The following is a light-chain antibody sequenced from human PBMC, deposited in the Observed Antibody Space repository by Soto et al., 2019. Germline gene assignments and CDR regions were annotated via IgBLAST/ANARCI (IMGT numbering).Light chain of an antibody. CDR1: QSINNNY. CDR2: RVS. J-gene: IGKJ1*01. V-gene: IGKV3-20*01. CDR3: QQYTNLPRT. Sequence: EIVLTQSPGTLSLSPGETATLSCRASQSINNNYLAWYQQRPGQAPRLLIFRVSSRASGIPDKFRGSGSGTDFTLTITRLEPEDFALYYCQQYTNLPRTFGQGTKVEIK.